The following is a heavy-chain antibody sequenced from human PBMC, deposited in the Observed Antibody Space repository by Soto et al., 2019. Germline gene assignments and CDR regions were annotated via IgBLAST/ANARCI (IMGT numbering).Heavy chain of an antibody. Sequence: GGSLRLSCAASGFTFDDYTMHWVRKAPGKGLEWVSLISWDGGSTYYADSVKGRFTISRDNSKNSLYLQMNSLRTEDTALYYCAKDIGGPLYDSSGYYWCGNYYYYYGMDVWGQGTTVTGSS. CDR2: ISWDGGST. V-gene: IGHV3-43*01. CDR1: GFTFDDYT. CDR3: AKDIGGPLYDSSGYYWCGNYYYYYGMDV. D-gene: IGHD3-22*01. J-gene: IGHJ6*02.